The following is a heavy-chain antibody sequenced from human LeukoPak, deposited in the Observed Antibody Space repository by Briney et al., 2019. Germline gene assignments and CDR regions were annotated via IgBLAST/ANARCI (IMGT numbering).Heavy chain of an antibody. CDR3: AKYFASGSYYKLPH. Sequence: GGSLRLSCAASGFTFSSYAMSWVRQAPGKGLEWVSTISGSGAYTYYADSVKGWFTISRDNSKNTLYLQMNSLRADDTAVYYCAKYFASGSYYKLPHWGQGTLVTVSS. J-gene: IGHJ1*01. CDR1: GFTFSSYA. V-gene: IGHV3-23*01. D-gene: IGHD3-10*01. CDR2: ISGSGAYT.